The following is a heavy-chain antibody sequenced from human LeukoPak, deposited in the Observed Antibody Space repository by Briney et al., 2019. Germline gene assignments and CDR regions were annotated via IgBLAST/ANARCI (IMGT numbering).Heavy chain of an antibody. CDR1: GFTFSSYW. D-gene: IGHD3-22*01. CDR2: INSDGSST. J-gene: IGHJ4*02. CDR3: ARSPYYYDSSGYLPY. V-gene: IGHV3-74*01. Sequence: GGSLRLSCAASGFTFSSYWMHWVRQAPGKGLVWVSRINSDGSSTSYADSVKGRFTISRDNAKNTLYLPMNSLRAEDTAVYYCARSPYYYDSSGYLPYWGQGTLVTVSS.